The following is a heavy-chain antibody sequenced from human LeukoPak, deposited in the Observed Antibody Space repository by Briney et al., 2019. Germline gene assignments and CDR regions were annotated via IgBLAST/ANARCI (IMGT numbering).Heavy chain of an antibody. CDR1: GYTLTELS. CDR3: ATDLGIAVAGKDLAYSQH. J-gene: IGHJ1*01. D-gene: IGHD6-19*01. Sequence: ASVKVSCKVSGYTLTELSMHWVRQAPGKGLEWMGGFDPEDGETIYAQKFQGRVTMTEDTSTDTAYMELSSLRSEDTAVYYCATDLGIAVAGKDLAYSQHWGQGTLVTVSS. V-gene: IGHV1-24*01. CDR2: FDPEDGET.